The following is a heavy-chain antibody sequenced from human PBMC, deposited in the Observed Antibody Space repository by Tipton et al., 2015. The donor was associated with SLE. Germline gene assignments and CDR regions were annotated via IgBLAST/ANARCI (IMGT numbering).Heavy chain of an antibody. V-gene: IGHV4-59*01. J-gene: IGHJ2*01. D-gene: IGHD2-21*02. CDR1: GGSISSYY. Sequence: TLSLTCPVSGGSISSYYWRWIRQPAGGGLEWIGYIDYSGSIKYSASLKSRVGMSLDTSKNQFSLKLSSVTAADTAVYYCARALVTGVVWLDDCYFDLWGRGTLVTVSS. CDR2: IDYSGSI. CDR3: ARALVTGVVWLDDCYFDL.